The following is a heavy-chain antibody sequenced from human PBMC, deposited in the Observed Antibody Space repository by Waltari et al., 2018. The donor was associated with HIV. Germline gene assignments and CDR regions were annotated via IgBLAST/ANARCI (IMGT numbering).Heavy chain of an antibody. CDR1: GFTFSSYA. J-gene: IGHJ4*02. CDR3: AKGKHRQIVVVHYYFDY. CDR2: ISGRGGST. Sequence: EVQLLESGGGLVQPGGSLRLSCADSGFTFSSYAMSCVRQAPGEGLEWVSAISGRGGSTYYADAVKGRFTISRDNSKNTLYLQMNSLRAEDTAVYYCAKGKHRQIVVVHYYFDYWGQGTLVTVSS. V-gene: IGHV3-23*01. D-gene: IGHD2-15*01.